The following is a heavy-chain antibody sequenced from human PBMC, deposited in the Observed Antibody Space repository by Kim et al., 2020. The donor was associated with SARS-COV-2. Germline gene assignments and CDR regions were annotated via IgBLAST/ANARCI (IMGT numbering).Heavy chain of an antibody. J-gene: IGHJ3*02. D-gene: IGHD3-22*01. CDR1: GGTFSSYA. V-gene: IGHV1-69*06. CDR3: ARDWAYYYDSSGYHDAFDI. CDR2: IIPIFGTA. Sequence: SVKVSCKASGGTFSSYAISWVRQAPGQGLEWMGGIIPIFGTANYAQKFQGRVTITADKSTSTAYMELSSLRSEDTAVYYCARDWAYYYDSSGYHDAFDIWGQGTMVTVSS.